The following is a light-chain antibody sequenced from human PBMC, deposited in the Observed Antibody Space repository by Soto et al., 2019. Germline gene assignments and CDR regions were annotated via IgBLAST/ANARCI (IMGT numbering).Light chain of an antibody. J-gene: IGLJ1*01. CDR1: SSDVGSYDH. V-gene: IGLV2-14*01. CDR3: ISYTGSSTSYV. CDR2: EVS. Sequence: QSVLTQPASVSLSPGQSITISCSGTSSDVGSYDHVAWYQQFPGKTPKLMIYEVSNRPSGVSSRFSGSKSGNTASLTISGLQAEDEADYYCISYTGSSTSYVFGRGTKVTVL.